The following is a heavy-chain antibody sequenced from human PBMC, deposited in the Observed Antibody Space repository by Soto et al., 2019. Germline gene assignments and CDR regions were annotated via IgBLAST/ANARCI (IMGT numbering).Heavy chain of an antibody. J-gene: IGHJ4*02. CDR2: ISAYNGNT. D-gene: IGHD3-10*01. Sequence: QVQLVQSGAEVKKPGASVKVSCKASGYTFTSYGISWVRQAPGQGLEWMGWISAYNGNTNYAQKLQGRVTMATDTSTGTAYMELRSLRYDDTAVYYCARVRGGSGSYPYYFDSWGQGTLVTVS. V-gene: IGHV1-18*01. CDR3: ARVRGGSGSYPYYFDS. CDR1: GYTFTSYG.